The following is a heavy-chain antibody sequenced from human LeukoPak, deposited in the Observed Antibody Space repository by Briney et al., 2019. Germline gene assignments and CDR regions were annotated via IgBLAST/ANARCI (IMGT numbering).Heavy chain of an antibody. D-gene: IGHD3-10*01. CDR1: GGTFSSYA. Sequence: SVKVSCKASGGTFSSYAISWVRQAPGQGLEWMGGIIPILGTANYAQKFQGRVTITADESTSTAYMELSSLRSEDTAVYYCASNVNGSGSYYNNYYYYYYMDVWGKGTTVTVSS. CDR2: IIPILGTA. J-gene: IGHJ6*03. CDR3: ASNVNGSGSYYNNYYYYYYMDV. V-gene: IGHV1-69*13.